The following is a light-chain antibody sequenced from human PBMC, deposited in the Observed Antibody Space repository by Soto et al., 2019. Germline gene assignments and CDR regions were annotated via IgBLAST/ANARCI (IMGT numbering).Light chain of an antibody. Sequence: EIVLTQSPGTLSLSPGERATLSCRASQSVSSSYLAWYQQKGGQAPRLLIYGASSRATGIPDRFSGSGSGTDFTLTISRLEPEDFAVYYCQQYGSSPLTFGGGTKVEIK. J-gene: IGKJ4*01. CDR1: QSVSSSY. CDR3: QQYGSSPLT. CDR2: GAS. V-gene: IGKV3-20*01.